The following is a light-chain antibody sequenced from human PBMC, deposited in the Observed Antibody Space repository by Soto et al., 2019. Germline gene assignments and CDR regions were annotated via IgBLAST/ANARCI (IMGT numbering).Light chain of an antibody. CDR3: YSYTTTSTYV. V-gene: IGLV2-11*01. Sequence: SVLTQPRSVSGSPGQSVTVSCIGTSSDVGGYNSVSWYQEHPGKAPKLMIYDVIKRPSGVPDRFSGSKSGNTASLTISGLQAEDEADYYCYSYTTTSTYVFGTGTKVTVL. CDR1: SSDVGGYNS. J-gene: IGLJ1*01. CDR2: DVI.